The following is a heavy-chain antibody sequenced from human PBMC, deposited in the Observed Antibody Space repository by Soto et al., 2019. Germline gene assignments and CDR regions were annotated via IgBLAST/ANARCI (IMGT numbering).Heavy chain of an antibody. D-gene: IGHD5-18*01. J-gene: IGHJ4*02. CDR2: IWYDGSNK. CDR3: ARGIVDTAMAKGPDY. Sequence: GGSLRLSCAASGFTFSSYGMHWVRQAPGKGLEWVAVIWYDGSNKYYADSVKGRFTISRDNSKNTLYLQMNSLRAEDTAVYYCARGIVDTAMAKGPDYWGQGTLVTVSS. V-gene: IGHV3-33*01. CDR1: GFTFSSYG.